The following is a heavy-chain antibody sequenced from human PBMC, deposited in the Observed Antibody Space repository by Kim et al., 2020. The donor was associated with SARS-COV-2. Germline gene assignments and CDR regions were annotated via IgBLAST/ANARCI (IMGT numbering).Heavy chain of an antibody. Sequence: SETLSLTCNVSGGSMNRDDTCWSWIRQSQGKGLEWIGYTYYSGVTLYNPSLKSRLTISVDKSNNQFSLTLSSVTAADTAVYYCARTHENYDSWYDPGGPGTLVSVS. CDR3: ARTHENYDSWYDP. CDR2: TYYSGVT. D-gene: IGHD3-9*01. CDR1: GGSMNRDDTC. J-gene: IGHJ5*02. V-gene: IGHV4-30-4*01.